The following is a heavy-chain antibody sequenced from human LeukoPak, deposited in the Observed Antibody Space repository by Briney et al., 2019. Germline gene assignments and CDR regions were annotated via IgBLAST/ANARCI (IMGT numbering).Heavy chain of an antibody. Sequence: SEALSLTCTVSGGSISSGDYYWGWNRQPPGKGLEWIGYIYYSGSTYYNPSLKSRVTISVDTSKNQFSLKLSSVTAADTAVYYCARGFYGDYVDYWGQGTLVTVSS. J-gene: IGHJ4*02. V-gene: IGHV4-30-4*01. CDR2: IYYSGST. CDR1: GGSISSGDYY. D-gene: IGHD4-17*01. CDR3: ARGFYGDYVDY.